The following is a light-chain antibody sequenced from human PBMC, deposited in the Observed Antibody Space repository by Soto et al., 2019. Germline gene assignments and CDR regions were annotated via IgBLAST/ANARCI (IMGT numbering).Light chain of an antibody. CDR1: QGISNR. Sequence: DVQMTQSPSTLSASVGDRVTITCRASQGISNRLAWYQQKPGKAPKLLIYQASSLKLGGPSRFGGSGSGTEFTLTITRLQPDDFATYYCQQDNSHWTFGQGTKVEIK. J-gene: IGKJ1*01. V-gene: IGKV1-5*03. CDR3: QQDNSHWT. CDR2: QAS.